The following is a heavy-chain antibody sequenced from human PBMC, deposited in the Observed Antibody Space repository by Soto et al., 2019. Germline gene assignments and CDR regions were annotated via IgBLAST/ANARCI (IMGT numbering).Heavy chain of an antibody. Sequence: SQTMCLTCPVAGGSLSSYCLSWIRPHPGKGLEWIGYIYYSGSTYYNPSLESRVTLSVDTSRNQFSLKVSSVTAADTAVYYCARANYFDSSGPFDYWGPGTLVTVS. CDR2: IYYSGST. D-gene: IGHD3-22*01. CDR3: ARANYFDSSGPFDY. V-gene: IGHV4-31*03. CDR1: GGSLSSYC. J-gene: IGHJ4*02.